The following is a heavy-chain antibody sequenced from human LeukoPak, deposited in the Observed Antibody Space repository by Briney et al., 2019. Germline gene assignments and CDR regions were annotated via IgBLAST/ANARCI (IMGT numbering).Heavy chain of an antibody. CDR2: ISSSSSTI. J-gene: IGHJ4*02. Sequence: GGSLRLSCAASGFTFSSYNMTWVRQAPGKGLEWVSYISSSSSTIYYADSVKGRFTISRDNAKNSLYLQMNSLRVEDTAVYYCAREPGYSSGWWGYYWGQGTLVTVSS. V-gene: IGHV3-48*01. CDR3: AREPGYSSGWWGYY. D-gene: IGHD6-19*01. CDR1: GFTFSSYN.